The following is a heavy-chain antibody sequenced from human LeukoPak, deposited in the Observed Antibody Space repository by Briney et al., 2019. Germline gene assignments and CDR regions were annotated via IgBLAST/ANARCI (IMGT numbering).Heavy chain of an antibody. CDR2: INHSGST. D-gene: IGHD6-19*01. CDR3: ARSSSGWFLDY. CDR1: GGSFSGYY. Sequence: SETLSLTCAVYGGSFSGYYWSWIRQPPGKGLEWIGEINHSGSTNYNPSLKSRVTISVDTSKSQFSLKLSSVTAADTAVYYCARSSSGWFLDYWGQGTLVTVSS. J-gene: IGHJ4*02. V-gene: IGHV4-34*01.